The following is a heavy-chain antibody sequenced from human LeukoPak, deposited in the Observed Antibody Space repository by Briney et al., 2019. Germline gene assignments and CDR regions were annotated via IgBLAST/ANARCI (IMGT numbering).Heavy chain of an antibody. D-gene: IGHD6-19*01. CDR2: ISGSGGST. J-gene: IGHJ4*02. CDR1: GFTISSYA. Sequence: GGSLRLSCAASGFTISSYAMSWVRQAPGKGLEWVSAISGSGGSTYYADSVRGRFTISRDNSKNTLYLQMNSLRAEDTAVYYCAKARSSGWLPGDYWGQGTLVTVSS. V-gene: IGHV3-23*01. CDR3: AKARSSGWLPGDY.